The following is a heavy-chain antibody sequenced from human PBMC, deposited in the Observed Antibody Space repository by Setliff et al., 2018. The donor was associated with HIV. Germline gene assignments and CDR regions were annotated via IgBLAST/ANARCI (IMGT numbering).Heavy chain of an antibody. CDR2: VSYSGGA. J-gene: IGHJ5*01. CDR3: ARAPVGVGQLDS. V-gene: IGHV4-59*02. Sequence: PSETLTLSCAASGFSVSSNYMSWIRQPPGRGLDWIGYVSYSGGANYNPSLKSRVTISLDTSKNQFSLKLNYVTAADTAVYYCARAPVGVGQLDSWGQGTLVTVSS. CDR1: GFSVSSNY. D-gene: IGHD2-21*01.